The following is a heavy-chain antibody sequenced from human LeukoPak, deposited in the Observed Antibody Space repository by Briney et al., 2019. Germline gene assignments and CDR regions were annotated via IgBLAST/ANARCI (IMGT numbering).Heavy chain of an antibody. V-gene: IGHV4-39*07. CDR1: GGSISSSSYY. D-gene: IGHD3-22*01. Sequence: KTSETLSLTCTASGGSISSSSYYWGWIRQPPGKGLEWIGSIYYSGSTYYNPSLKSRVTISVDTSKNQFSLKLSSVTAADTAVYYCARDRYDSSGYYPYYYMDVWGKGTTVTVSS. CDR3: ARDRYDSSGYYPYYYMDV. CDR2: IYYSGST. J-gene: IGHJ6*03.